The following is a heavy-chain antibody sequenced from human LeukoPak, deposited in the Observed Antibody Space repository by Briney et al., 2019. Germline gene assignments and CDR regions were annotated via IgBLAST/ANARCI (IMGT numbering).Heavy chain of an antibody. CDR3: AKDGRQYCSSTSCFLEI. D-gene: IGHD2-2*01. J-gene: IGHJ3*02. V-gene: IGHV3-30*02. CDR1: GFTFSTYA. CDR2: VRYDGTNK. Sequence: GGSLRLSCAASGFTFSTYAMHWVRQAPGKGLEWVAFVRYDGTNKYYADSVKGRFTISRDNSQNTLYLQMSSLRAEDTALYYCAKDGRQYCSSTSCFLEIWGQGTMVTVSS.